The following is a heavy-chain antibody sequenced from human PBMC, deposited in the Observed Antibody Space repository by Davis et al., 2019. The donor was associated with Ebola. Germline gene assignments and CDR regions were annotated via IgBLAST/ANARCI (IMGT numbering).Heavy chain of an antibody. Sequence: GGSLRLSCAASGFTVSSNHMSWVRQAPGKGLEWVSVIYDQSTAYADSVKGRFTISRDNSKNTLYLQMNSLRAEDTAVYYCAKTYSSSWYSSTARGDYWGQGTLVTVSS. D-gene: IGHD6-13*01. CDR3: AKTYSSSWYSSTARGDY. CDR1: GFTVSSNH. V-gene: IGHV3-53*01. CDR2: IYDQST. J-gene: IGHJ4*02.